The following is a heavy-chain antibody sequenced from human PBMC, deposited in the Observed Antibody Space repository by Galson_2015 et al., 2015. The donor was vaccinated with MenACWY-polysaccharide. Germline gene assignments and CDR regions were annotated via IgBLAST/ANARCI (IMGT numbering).Heavy chain of an antibody. V-gene: IGHV3-74*01. Sequence: SLRLSCAASGFTFSNHWMHWVRQAPGEGRVWVSRINPDATIINYADSVKGRFAISRDNARDTLYLEMNSLRAEDTGVYFCASDRVDAVVIYDHTMFDSWGQGVLVTVSS. CDR2: INPDATII. CDR1: GFTFSNHW. J-gene: IGHJ4*02. CDR3: ASDRVDAVVIYDHTMFDS. D-gene: IGHD5-18*01.